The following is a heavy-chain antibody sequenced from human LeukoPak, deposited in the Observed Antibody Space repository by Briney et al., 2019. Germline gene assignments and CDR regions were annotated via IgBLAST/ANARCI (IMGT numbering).Heavy chain of an antibody. Sequence: GALRLSCAASGFTFSSYWMSWVRQAPGKGLEWVANIKQDGSEKYYVDSVKGRFTISRDNAKNSLYLQMNSLRAEDTAVYYCAREGYYGSSGYCGFDIWGQGTVVTVSS. V-gene: IGHV3-7*01. CDR2: IKQDGSEK. CDR1: GFTFSSYW. J-gene: IGHJ3*02. D-gene: IGHD3-22*01. CDR3: AREGYYGSSGYCGFDI.